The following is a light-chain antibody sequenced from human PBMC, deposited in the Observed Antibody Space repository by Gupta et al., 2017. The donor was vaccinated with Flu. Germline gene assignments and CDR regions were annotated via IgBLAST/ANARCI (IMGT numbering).Light chain of an antibody. Sequence: DIQMTQSPSSLSASVRDRVTITCRASQSISSYLNWYQQKPGKAPKLLIYAASSLQSGVPSRFSGSGSGTDFTLTISRRQPEDFATYYCQHRDSTPRTFGQGTKVEIK. CDR3: QHRDSTPRT. CDR2: AAS. J-gene: IGKJ1*01. CDR1: QSISSY. V-gene: IGKV1-39*01.